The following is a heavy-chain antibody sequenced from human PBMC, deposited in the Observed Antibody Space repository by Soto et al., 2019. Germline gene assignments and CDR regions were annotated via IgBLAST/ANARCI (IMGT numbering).Heavy chain of an antibody. CDR1: GGSISSSSYY. D-gene: IGHD3-3*01. Sequence: SETLSRTFTVSGGSISSSSYYGVWIRHPPGNGLEWIGSIYYSGSTYYNPSLKSRVTISVDTSKNQFSPKLSSVTAADTAVYYCARMVIFGAVNLLYYFDYWGQGTMVTVSS. CDR2: IYYSGST. J-gene: IGHJ4*02. V-gene: IGHV4-39*01. CDR3: ARMVIFGAVNLLYYFDY.